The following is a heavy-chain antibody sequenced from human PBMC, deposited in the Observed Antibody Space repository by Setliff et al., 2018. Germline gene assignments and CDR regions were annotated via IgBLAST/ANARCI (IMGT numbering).Heavy chain of an antibody. CDR2: INHRGST. D-gene: IGHD1-26*01. J-gene: IGHJ4*02. CDR1: GGTFSDYH. Sequence: SETLSLTCAAYGGTFSDYHWTWIRQSPEKGLEWIGEINHRGSTNYNPSLKSRVTISIDTSRDQFSLKLISMIAADTAVYYCARLTPVGSRARYYFDYWGQGTLVTVSS. CDR3: ARLTPVGSRARYYFDY. V-gene: IGHV4-34*01.